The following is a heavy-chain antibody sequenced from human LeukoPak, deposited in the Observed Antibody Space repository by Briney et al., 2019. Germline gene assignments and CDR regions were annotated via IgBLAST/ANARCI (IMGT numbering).Heavy chain of an antibody. V-gene: IGHV3-23*01. CDR3: AKDHRWFGEYYPDVGNWFDP. J-gene: IGHJ5*02. CDR2: ISGSGGST. CDR1: GFTFSSYG. D-gene: IGHD3-10*01. Sequence: PGGSLRLSCAASGFTFSSYGMSWVRQAPGKGLEWVSAISGSGGSTYYADSVKGRFTISRDNSKSTLYLQMNSLRAEDTAVYYCAKDHRWFGEYYPDVGNWFDPWGQGTLVTVSS.